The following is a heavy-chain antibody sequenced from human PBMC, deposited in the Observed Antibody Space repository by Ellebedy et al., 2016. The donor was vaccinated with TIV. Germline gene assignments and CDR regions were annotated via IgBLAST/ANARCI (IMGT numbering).Heavy chain of an antibody. Sequence: PGGSLRLSCAASGFTFSSFTMNWVRQAPGKGLEWVSSISSSATYLHNADSVKGRFTISRDNAKNSLYLQMNSLRVYDTAVYYCARPGASYSSSWYDFDCWGQGTLVTVSS. CDR2: ISSSATYL. J-gene: IGHJ4*02. V-gene: IGHV3-21*01. CDR1: GFTFSSFT. CDR3: ARPGASYSSSWYDFDC. D-gene: IGHD6-13*01.